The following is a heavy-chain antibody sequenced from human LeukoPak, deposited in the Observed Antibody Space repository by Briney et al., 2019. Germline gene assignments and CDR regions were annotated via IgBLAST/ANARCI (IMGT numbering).Heavy chain of an antibody. CDR3: ARSSVGAGDLLP. CDR1: GHTLTELS. D-gene: IGHD7-27*01. Sequence: ASVKVSCKVSGHTLTELSMHWVRQAPGEGLEWMGSFDPEVGERIYAQKFQGRVTMTEDTSADTSYIELSSLRSEDTGVYYCARSSVGAGDLLPWGQGTLVTVSS. CDR2: FDPEVGER. J-gene: IGHJ5*02. V-gene: IGHV1-24*01.